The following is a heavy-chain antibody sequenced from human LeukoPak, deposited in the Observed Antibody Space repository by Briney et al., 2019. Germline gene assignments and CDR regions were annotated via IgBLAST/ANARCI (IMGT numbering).Heavy chain of an antibody. CDR3: AKDPGCSSTSCYKDGAIDI. V-gene: IGHV3-23*01. Sequence: PGGSLRLSCAASGFTFSSYAMSWVRQAPGKGLEWVSAISGSGGSTYYADSVKGRFTISRDNSKNTLYLQMNSLRAEDTAVYYCAKDPGCSSTSCYKDGAIDIWGQGTMVTVSS. D-gene: IGHD2-2*02. CDR1: GFTFSSYA. J-gene: IGHJ3*02. CDR2: ISGSGGST.